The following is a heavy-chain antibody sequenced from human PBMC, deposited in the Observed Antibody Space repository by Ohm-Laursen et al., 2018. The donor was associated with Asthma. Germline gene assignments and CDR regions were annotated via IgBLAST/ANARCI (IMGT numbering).Heavy chain of an antibody. Sequence: GSSVKVSCKASGYIFANYGFSWVRQAPGQGLEWMGWISAYSGDTKYVDKIQDRVTMTTDTSTSTAYMELRSLRSDDTAVYFCARDQFSIGWHTLFDHWGQGTLVTVSS. CDR2: ISAYSGDT. CDR1: GYIFANYG. V-gene: IGHV1-18*01. D-gene: IGHD3-22*01. CDR3: ARDQFSIGWHTLFDH. J-gene: IGHJ5*02.